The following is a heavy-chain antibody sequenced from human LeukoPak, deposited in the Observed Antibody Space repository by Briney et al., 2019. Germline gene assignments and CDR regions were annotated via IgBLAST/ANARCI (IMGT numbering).Heavy chain of an antibody. Sequence: PGGSLRLSCVASGFTLDDSALHWVRQAPGKGLEWISLISGDGDNTYYAASVKGRFTISRDNSKNTLYLQMNSLRAEDTALYFCARDRRYCSGGSCYFDYFFDYWGQGTLVTVSS. CDR3: ARDRRYCSGGSCYFDYFFDY. CDR1: GFTLDDSA. CDR2: ISGDGDNT. V-gene: IGHV3-43*02. J-gene: IGHJ4*02. D-gene: IGHD2-15*01.